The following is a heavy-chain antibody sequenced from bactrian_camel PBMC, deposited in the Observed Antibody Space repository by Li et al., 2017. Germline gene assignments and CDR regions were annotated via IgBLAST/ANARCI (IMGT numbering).Heavy chain of an antibody. D-gene: IGHD1*01. J-gene: IGHJ4*01. CDR1: GDTHRTTF. Sequence: DVQLVESGGGSVQAGGSLRLSCEASGDTHRTTFMGWFRQAPGKEREGVATITTDSRNSFYADSVEGRFTLSLDTAKKMVYLQMNSLKPEDTAVYYCVRHNTRTDTYSQPESQGTQVTVS. CDR2: ITTDSRNS. V-gene: IGHV3S40*01.